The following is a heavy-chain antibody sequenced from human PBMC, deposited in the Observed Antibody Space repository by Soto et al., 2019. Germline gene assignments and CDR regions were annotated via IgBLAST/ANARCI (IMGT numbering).Heavy chain of an antibody. CDR1: GGSFSGYY. CDR2: INHSGST. CDR3: ARALYSPHFKFDP. Sequence: PSETLSLTCAVYGGSFSGYYWSWIRQPPGKGLEWIGEINHSGSTNYNPSLKSRVTISVDTSKNQFSLKLSSVTAADTAVYYCARALYSPHFKFDPWGQGTLVTVSS. D-gene: IGHD1-26*01. J-gene: IGHJ5*02. V-gene: IGHV4-34*01.